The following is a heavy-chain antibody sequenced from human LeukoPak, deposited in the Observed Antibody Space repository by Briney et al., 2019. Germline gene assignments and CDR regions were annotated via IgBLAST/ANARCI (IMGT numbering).Heavy chain of an antibody. CDR3: AKGPLRGTAAAIDY. J-gene: IGHJ4*02. D-gene: IGHD2-2*01. CDR2: ISYHGKDQ. CDR1: GFIFSNYA. V-gene: IGHV3-30*04. Sequence: GGSLRLSCAASGFIFSNYAMHWVRQAPGKGLDWVAVISYHGKDQYYADSVKGRFTISRDISTDTLWLQMDSLRTEDTAVYYCAKGPLRGTAAAIDYWGQGTLVTVSS.